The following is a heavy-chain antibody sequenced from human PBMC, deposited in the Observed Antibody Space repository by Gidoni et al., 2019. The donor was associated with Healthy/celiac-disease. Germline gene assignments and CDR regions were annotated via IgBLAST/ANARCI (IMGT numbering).Heavy chain of an antibody. D-gene: IGHD3-10*02. CDR3: AKAGVGYVHTGGDYMDV. CDR1: GFTFSSYG. V-gene: IGHV3-30*18. Sequence: QVQLVESGGGVVQPGRSLRLSCAASGFTFSSYGMHWVRQGPGKGLEWVAVISYDGSNKYYADSVKGRFTISRDNSKNTLYLQMNSLRAEDTAVYYCAKAGVGYVHTGGDYMDVWGKGTTVTVSS. J-gene: IGHJ6*03. CDR2: ISYDGSNK.